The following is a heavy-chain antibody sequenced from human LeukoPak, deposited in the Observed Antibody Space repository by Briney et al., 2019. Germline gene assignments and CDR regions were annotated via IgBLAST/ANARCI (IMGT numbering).Heavy chain of an antibody. V-gene: IGHV4-39*07. CDR2: IYYSGST. Sequence: SETLSLTCTVSGGSISSSSYYWGWIRQPPGKGLEWIGSIYYSGSTYYNPSLKSRVTISVDTSKNQFSLKLSSVTAADTAVYYCARDPPSGYGIGDDYWGQGTLVTVSS. CDR3: ARDPPSGYGIGDDY. D-gene: IGHD3-10*01. CDR1: GGSISSSSYY. J-gene: IGHJ4*02.